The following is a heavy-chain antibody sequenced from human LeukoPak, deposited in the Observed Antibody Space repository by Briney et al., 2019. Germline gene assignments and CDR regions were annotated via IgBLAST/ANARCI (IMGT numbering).Heavy chain of an antibody. J-gene: IGHJ6*03. CDR3: ARDRGITIFGVVAYYYYMDV. V-gene: IGHV1-18*01. CDR1: GYTFTSYG. CDR2: ISAYNGNT. D-gene: IGHD3-3*01. Sequence: GASAKVSCKASGYTFTSYGISWVRQAPGQGLEWMGWISAYNGNTNYAQKLQGRVTMTTDTSTSTAYMELRSLRSDDTAVYYCARDRGITIFGVVAYYYYMDVWGKGTTVTVSS.